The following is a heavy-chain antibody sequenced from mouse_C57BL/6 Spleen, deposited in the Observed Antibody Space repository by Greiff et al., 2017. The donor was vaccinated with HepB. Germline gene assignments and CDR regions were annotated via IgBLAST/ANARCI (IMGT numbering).Heavy chain of an antibody. Sequence: EVQLQQSGPELVKPGASVKISCKASGYTFTDYYMNWVKQSHGKSLEWIGDINPNNGGTSYNQKFKGKATLTVDKSSSTAYMELRSLTSEDSAVYYCASSLGGGFAYWGQGTLVTVSA. CDR3: ASSLGGGFAY. D-gene: IGHD6-1*01. CDR2: INPNNGGT. J-gene: IGHJ3*01. CDR1: GYTFTDYY. V-gene: IGHV1-26*01.